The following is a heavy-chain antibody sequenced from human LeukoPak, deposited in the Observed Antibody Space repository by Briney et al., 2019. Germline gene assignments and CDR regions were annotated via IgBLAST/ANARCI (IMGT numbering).Heavy chain of an antibody. Sequence: SETLSLTCTVSSGSISSGTYYWRWIRQPAGNGLEWIGRIYSSGSTNYNPSLKSRVTISVDTSKNQFSLKLSSVTAADTAVYYCARDLLHRGYAFDIWGRGTMVTVSS. CDR3: ARDLLHRGYAFDI. D-gene: IGHD3-22*01. J-gene: IGHJ3*02. CDR2: IYSSGST. V-gene: IGHV4-61*02. CDR1: SGSISSGTYY.